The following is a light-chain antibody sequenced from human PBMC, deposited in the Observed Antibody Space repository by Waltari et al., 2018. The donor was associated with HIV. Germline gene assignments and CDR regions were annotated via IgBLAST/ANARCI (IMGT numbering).Light chain of an antibody. CDR3: CSYAGSLYV. CDR1: SSDVGSYNL. J-gene: IGLJ1*01. V-gene: IGLV2-23*02. CDR2: EVS. Sequence: QSALTQPASVSGSPGQSITISCTGTSSDVGSYNLVSWYQQHPGKAPKLMIYEVSKRRAGVSIRCSGAKSGTTASRTISGLQAEDEADYYCCSYAGSLYVFGTGTKVTVL.